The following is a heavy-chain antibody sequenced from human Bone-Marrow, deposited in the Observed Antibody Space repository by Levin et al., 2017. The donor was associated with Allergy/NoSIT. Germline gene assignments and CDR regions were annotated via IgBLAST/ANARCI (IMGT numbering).Heavy chain of an antibody. D-gene: IGHD6-13*01. V-gene: IGHV5-51*04. Sequence: GALRLSCKASGYTFTDYWIGWVRQMPGKGLEWMGIVFAADSDTRYGPSFQGQVTISADAPISTAYLQWNSLKASDTAMYYCARRGSWYDNWGQGTLVTVSS. CDR1: GYTFTDYW. CDR2: VFAADSDT. CDR3: ARRGSWYDN. J-gene: IGHJ4*02.